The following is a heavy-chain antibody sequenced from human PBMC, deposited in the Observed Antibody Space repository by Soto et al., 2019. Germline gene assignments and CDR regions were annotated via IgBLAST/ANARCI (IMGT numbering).Heavy chain of an antibody. CDR3: ARDVMHYYDSSGYPDDAFDI. D-gene: IGHD3-22*01. CDR2: ISSRSTHI. Sequence: GGSLRLSCAASGFAFSSYTMNWVRQAPGKGLEWVSSISSRSTHIYYADSVKGRFTISRDDAKNSLYLQMNSLRAEDTAVYYCARDVMHYYDSSGYPDDAFDIWGQGTMVTVSS. J-gene: IGHJ3*02. CDR1: GFAFSSYT. V-gene: IGHV3-21*01.